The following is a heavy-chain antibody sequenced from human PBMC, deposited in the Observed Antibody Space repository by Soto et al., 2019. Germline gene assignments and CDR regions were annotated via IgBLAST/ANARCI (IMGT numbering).Heavy chain of an antibody. CDR1: GFSLSTSGVG. CDR3: AHRRPTVITPFDY. J-gene: IGHJ4*02. D-gene: IGHD4-17*01. V-gene: IGHV2-5*01. CDR2: VNWNGNK. Sequence: QITLKESGPTLVEPTQTLTLTCTFSGFSLSTSGVGVGWIRQPPGQALEWLAFVNWNGNKRYSPSLNSRLTITTSTSKNQVVLTMTNMDSVDTGTYYCAHRRPTVITPFDYWGQGTLVTVSS.